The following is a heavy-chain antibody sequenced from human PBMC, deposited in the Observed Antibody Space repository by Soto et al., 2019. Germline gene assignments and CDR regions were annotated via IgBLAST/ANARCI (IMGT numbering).Heavy chain of an antibody. CDR2: IYHSGST. CDR1: VGSIISGGYS. CDR3: ARDRAAAGHCFDY. D-gene: IGHD6-13*01. Sequence: SQTLSLNCAVSVGSIISGGYSWSWILQPPGKGLEWIGYIYHSGSTYYNPSLKSRVTISVDRSKNQFSLKLSSVTAADTAVYYCARDRAAAGHCFDYWGQGTLVTVSS. J-gene: IGHJ4*02. V-gene: IGHV4-30-2*01.